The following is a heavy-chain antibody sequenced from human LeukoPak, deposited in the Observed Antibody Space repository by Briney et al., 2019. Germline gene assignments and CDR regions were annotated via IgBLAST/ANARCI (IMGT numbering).Heavy chain of an antibody. CDR1: GLTFSTYA. J-gene: IGHJ4*02. D-gene: IGHD1-26*01. CDR3: AKTLVGATAYFDS. V-gene: IGHV3-23*01. Sequence: GGSLRLSCAASGLTFSTYAMSWVRQAPGRGLEWVSSISGSGGSTYYADSVKGRFIISRDNSKNTVNLQMNSLRAEDTALYYCAKTLVGATAYFDSWGQGTLVTVSS. CDR2: ISGSGGST.